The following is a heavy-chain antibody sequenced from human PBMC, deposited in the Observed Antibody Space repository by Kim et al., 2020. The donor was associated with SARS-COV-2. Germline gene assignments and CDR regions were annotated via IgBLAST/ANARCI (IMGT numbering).Heavy chain of an antibody. V-gene: IGHV4-39*01. CDR3: ARLSGYFDWLLHFDY. Sequence: PSLKSRVTISVDTSKNQFSLKLSSVTAADTAVYYCARLSGYFDWLLHFDYWGQGTLVTVSS. D-gene: IGHD3-9*01. J-gene: IGHJ4*02.